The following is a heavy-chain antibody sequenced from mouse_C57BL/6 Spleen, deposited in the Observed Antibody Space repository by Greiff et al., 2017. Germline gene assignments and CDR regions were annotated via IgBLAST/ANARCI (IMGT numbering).Heavy chain of an antibody. V-gene: IGHV5-4*03. Sequence: EVKLMESGGGLVKPGGSLKLSCAASGFTFSSYAMSWVSQTPEKRLEWVATISDGGSYTSYPDNVKGRFTISRDNANNNLYLQMSHLKSEDTAMYYCARERTVFDYWGQGTTLTVSS. CDR2: ISDGGSYT. J-gene: IGHJ2*01. CDR1: GFTFSSYA. CDR3: ARERTVFDY.